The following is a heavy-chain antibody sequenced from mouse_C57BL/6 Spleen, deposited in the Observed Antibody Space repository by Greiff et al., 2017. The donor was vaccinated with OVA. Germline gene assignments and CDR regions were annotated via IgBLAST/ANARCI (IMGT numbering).Heavy chain of an antibody. V-gene: IGHV1-69*01. Sequence: QVHVKQPGAELVMPGASVKLSCKASGYTFTSYWMHWVKQRPGQGLEWIGEIDPSDSYTNYNQKFKGKSTLTVDKSSSTAYMQLSSLTSEDSAVYYCARKDYFDVWGTGTTVTVSS. CDR1: GYTFTSYW. CDR2: IDPSDSYT. CDR3: ARKDYFDV. J-gene: IGHJ1*03.